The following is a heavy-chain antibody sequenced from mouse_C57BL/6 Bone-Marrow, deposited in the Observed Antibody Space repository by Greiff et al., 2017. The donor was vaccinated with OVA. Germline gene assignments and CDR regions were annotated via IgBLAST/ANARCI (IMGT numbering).Heavy chain of an antibody. J-gene: IGHJ2*01. D-gene: IGHD2-2*01. Sequence: VHVKQSGPELVKPGASVKISCKASGYSFTGYYMNWVKQSPEKSLEWIGEINPSTGGTTYNQKFKAKATLTVDKSSSTAYMQLKSLTSEDSAVYYCARRRMVTGFDYWGQGTTLTVSS. CDR1: GYSFTGYY. CDR2: INPSTGGT. CDR3: ARRRMVTGFDY. V-gene: IGHV1-42*01.